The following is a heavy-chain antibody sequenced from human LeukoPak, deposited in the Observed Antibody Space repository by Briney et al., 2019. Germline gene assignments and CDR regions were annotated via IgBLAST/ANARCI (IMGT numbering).Heavy chain of an antibody. CDR2: INPSGGST. CDR3: ARALYCSGSSCYSSASDY. J-gene: IGHJ4*02. Sequence: APVKVSCKTSGYTFTSYYFHWVRQAPGQGLEWMGIINPSGGSTSYAQKFQGRVTMTRDTSTSTVYMELSSLSSEDTAVYYCARALYCSGSSCYSSASDYWDQGTLVTVSS. V-gene: IGHV1-46*01. CDR1: GYTFTSYY. D-gene: IGHD2-15*01.